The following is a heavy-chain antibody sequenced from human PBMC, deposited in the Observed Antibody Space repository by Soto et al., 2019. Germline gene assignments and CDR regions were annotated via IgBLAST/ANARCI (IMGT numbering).Heavy chain of an antibody. CDR1: GYTFTGYY. V-gene: IGHV1-2*04. D-gene: IGHD6-19*01. J-gene: IGHJ6*02. CDR3: ARDRGIAVAGTFDYGMDV. CDR2: INPNSGGT. Sequence: QVQLVQSGAEVKKPGASVKVSCKASGYTFTGYYMHWVRQAPGQGLELMGWINPNSGGTNYAQKFQGWVTMTRNTSISTAYMERSRLRSDDTAVYYCARDRGIAVAGTFDYGMDVWGQGTTVTVSS.